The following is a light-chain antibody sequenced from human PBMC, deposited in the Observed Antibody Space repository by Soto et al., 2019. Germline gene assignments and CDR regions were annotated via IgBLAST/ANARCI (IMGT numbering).Light chain of an antibody. V-gene: IGKV1-39*01. J-gene: IGKJ1*01. CDR3: QHSYSTPLT. Sequence: IQMTQSPSSLSASVGDRVTITCRASQSISSYLNWYQQKPGKAPKLLIYAASSLQSGVPSRFSGSGSGTDFTLTISSLQPEDFATYYCQHSYSTPLTFGQGTKVDIK. CDR2: AAS. CDR1: QSISSY.